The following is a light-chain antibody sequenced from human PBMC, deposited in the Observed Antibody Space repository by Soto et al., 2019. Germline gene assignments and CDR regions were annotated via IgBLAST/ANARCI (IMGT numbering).Light chain of an antibody. CDR1: QSISSY. CDR3: QQSFIAPWT. Sequence: DIQMTPSPSSLAASVGDRVTITCRASQSISSYLNWYQQKPGKVPKLLIYASSSLQSGVPSRFSGSGSGTDFTLTISSLQPEDFATYYCQQSFIAPWTFGQGTKVDIK. J-gene: IGKJ1*01. CDR2: ASS. V-gene: IGKV1-39*01.